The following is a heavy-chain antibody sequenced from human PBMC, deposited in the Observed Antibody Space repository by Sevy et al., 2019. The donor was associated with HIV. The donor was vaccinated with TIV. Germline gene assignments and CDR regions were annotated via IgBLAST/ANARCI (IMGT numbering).Heavy chain of an antibody. V-gene: IGHV1-24*01. Sequence: ASVKVSCKVSGYTLTELSMHWVRQAPGKGLEWMGGFDPEDGETIYAQKFQGRVTMTGDTSTDTAYMELSSLRSEDTAVYYCATTHQYCTNGVCYKGVGFDPWGQGTLVTVSS. CDR2: FDPEDGET. D-gene: IGHD2-8*01. CDR3: ATTHQYCTNGVCYKGVGFDP. CDR1: GYTLTELS. J-gene: IGHJ5*02.